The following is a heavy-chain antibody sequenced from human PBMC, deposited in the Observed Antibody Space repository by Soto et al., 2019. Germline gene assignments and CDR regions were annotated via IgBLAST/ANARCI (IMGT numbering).Heavy chain of an antibody. CDR2: IYWDDEK. D-gene: IGHD3-3*01. J-gene: IGHJ4*02. CDR3: AHRRVSAPFDY. V-gene: IGHV2-5*02. CDR1: GFSLSTSGVG. Sequence: QITLKESGPTLVKPTQTLTLTCTFSGFSLSTSGVGVDWIRQPPGKALKWLALIYWDDEKRYSPSLESRLTITKDTSKNQVVLTMTNMDPVDTATYYCAHRRVSAPFDYWGQGTLVTVSS.